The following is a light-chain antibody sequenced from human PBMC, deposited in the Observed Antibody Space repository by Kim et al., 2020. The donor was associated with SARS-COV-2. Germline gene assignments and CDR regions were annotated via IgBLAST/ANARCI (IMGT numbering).Light chain of an antibody. CDR2: VYSDGRH. V-gene: IGLV4-69*01. CDR1: SGRVIYA. CDR3: QTWGSGIGV. J-gene: IGLJ2*01. Sequence: ASVNLTCTLRSGRVIYAIAWLQRPPGKGPRYLMRVYSDGRHTKGDGFPDRFSGSSSGSEYSLTISSLQSEDEADYYCQTWGSGIGVFGGGTQLTVL.